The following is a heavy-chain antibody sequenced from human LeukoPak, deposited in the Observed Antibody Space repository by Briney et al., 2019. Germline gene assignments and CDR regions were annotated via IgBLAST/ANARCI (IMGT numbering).Heavy chain of an antibody. J-gene: IGHJ4*02. Sequence: GGSLRLSCAASGFTFSSYAMHWVRQTPGKGLEWVAVISYDGSNKYYADSVKGRFTISRDNSKNTLYLQMNSLRAEDTAVYYCAKSVYDFWSGYYTGVYYFDYWGQGTLVTVSS. D-gene: IGHD3-3*01. CDR2: ISYDGSNK. CDR1: GFTFSSYA. CDR3: AKSVYDFWSGYYTGVYYFDY. V-gene: IGHV3-30-3*02.